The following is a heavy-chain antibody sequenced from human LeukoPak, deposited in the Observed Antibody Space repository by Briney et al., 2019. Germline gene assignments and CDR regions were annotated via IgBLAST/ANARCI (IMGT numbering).Heavy chain of an antibody. J-gene: IGHJ4*02. Sequence: ASVKVSCKASGYTFTSYAMNWVRQAPGQGLEWMGWINTNTGNPTYAQGFTGRFVFSLDTSVSTAYLQIGSLKAEDTAVYYCARDHPDRAVAGTGFNYWGQGTLVTVSS. V-gene: IGHV7-4-1*01. CDR2: INTNTGNP. CDR1: GYTFTSYA. CDR3: ARDHPDRAVAGTGFNY. D-gene: IGHD6-19*01.